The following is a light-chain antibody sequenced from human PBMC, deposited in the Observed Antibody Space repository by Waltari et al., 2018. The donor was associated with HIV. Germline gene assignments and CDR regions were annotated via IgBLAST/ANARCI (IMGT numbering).Light chain of an antibody. CDR2: RNN. Sequence: QSVLTQPPSASGTPGQRVTISCSGSSSNIGSKYVYWYQHLPGTAPKLLIYRNNQRPTGFPDRFSGAKSGTSASRAISGLRSEDEAEYYCAAWDDSLSGGVFGGGTKLTVL. CDR3: AAWDDSLSGGV. J-gene: IGLJ3*02. CDR1: SSNIGSKY. V-gene: IGLV1-47*01.